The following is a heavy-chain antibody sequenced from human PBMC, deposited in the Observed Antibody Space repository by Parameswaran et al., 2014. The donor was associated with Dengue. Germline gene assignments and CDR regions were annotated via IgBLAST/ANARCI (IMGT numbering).Heavy chain of an antibody. Sequence: VRQMPGKGLEWMGWINTNTGNPTYAQGFTGRFVFSLDTSVSTAYLQISSLKAEDTAVYYCARGNIVVVPAARQVDYYYGMDVWGQGTTVTVSS. CDR3: ARGNIVVVPAARQVDYYYGMDV. D-gene: IGHD2-2*01. J-gene: IGHJ6*02. CDR2: INTNTGNP. V-gene: IGHV7-4-1*02.